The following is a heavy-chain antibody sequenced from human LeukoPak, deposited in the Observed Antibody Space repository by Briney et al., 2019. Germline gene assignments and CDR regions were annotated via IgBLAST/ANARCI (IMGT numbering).Heavy chain of an antibody. V-gene: IGHV3-21*01. CDR1: GFTFSDFA. J-gene: IGHJ6*02. CDR2: ISTSSSYI. D-gene: IGHD6-6*01. Sequence: GGSLRLSCAASGFTFSDFAMNWVRQAPGKGLEWVSSISTSSSYIYYADSVKGRFTNSRDNAKNSLYLQMNSLRAEDTAVYYCATGGYSSSYGMDVWGQGTTVTVSS. CDR3: ATGGYSSSYGMDV.